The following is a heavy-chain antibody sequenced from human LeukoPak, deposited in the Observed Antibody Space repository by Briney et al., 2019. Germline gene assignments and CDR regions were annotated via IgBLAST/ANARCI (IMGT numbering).Heavy chain of an antibody. CDR3: ARGIPVYGSSWSYYFDY. V-gene: IGHV7-4-1*02. J-gene: IGHJ4*02. CDR1: GYTFTTYA. CDR2: IYTNTGNP. Sequence: ASVKVSCKGSGYTFTTYAMNWVRQAPGQGLEWMGWIYTNTGNPTYTQGFTGRFVFSLDTSVSTTYLQISNLKAEDTAVYYCARGIPVYGSSWSYYFDYWGQGTLVTVSS. D-gene: IGHD6-13*01.